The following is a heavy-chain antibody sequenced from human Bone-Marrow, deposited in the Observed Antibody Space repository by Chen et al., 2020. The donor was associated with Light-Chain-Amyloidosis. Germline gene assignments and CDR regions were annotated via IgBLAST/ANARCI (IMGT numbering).Heavy chain of an antibody. CDR3: ARRRDGYNFDY. V-gene: IGHV5-51*01. J-gene: IGHJ4*02. CDR2: IYPDDADA. CDR1: GSTFPNYW. Sequence: EVLLVQSGPEVKKPGESLKISCKGSGSTFPNYWIGWVRQMPGKGLEWMGVIYPDDADARYSPSFEGEVTISADKSITTAYLQWRSLKASDTAMYYCARRRDGYNFDYWGQGTLVTVSS. D-gene: IGHD5-12*01.